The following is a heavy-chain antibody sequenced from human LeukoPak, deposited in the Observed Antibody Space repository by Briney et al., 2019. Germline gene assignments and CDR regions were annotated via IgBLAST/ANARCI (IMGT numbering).Heavy chain of an antibody. Sequence: GGSLRLSCAASGFTFSDYYMSWIRQAPGKGLEWVSAISGSGGSTYYADSVKGRFTISRDNSKNTLYLQMSSLRAEDTAVYYCAKDQYCSGGSCYKAMGYWGQGTLVTVSS. V-gene: IGHV3-23*01. CDR1: GFTFSDYY. CDR2: ISGSGGST. CDR3: AKDQYCSGGSCYKAMGY. D-gene: IGHD2-15*01. J-gene: IGHJ4*02.